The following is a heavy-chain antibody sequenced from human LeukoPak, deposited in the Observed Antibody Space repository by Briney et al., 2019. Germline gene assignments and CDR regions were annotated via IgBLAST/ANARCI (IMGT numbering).Heavy chain of an antibody. CDR2: ISAYNGNT. CDR3: ARVRGMEGYSSGWRPKRGYFDY. V-gene: IGHV1-18*01. D-gene: IGHD6-19*01. Sequence: ASVKVSCKASGYTFTSYGISWVRQAPGQGLEWMGWISAYNGNTNYARKLQGRVTMTTDTSTSTAYMELRSLRSDDTAVYYCARVRGMEGYSSGWRPKRGYFDYWGQGTLVTVSS. CDR1: GYTFTSYG. J-gene: IGHJ4*02.